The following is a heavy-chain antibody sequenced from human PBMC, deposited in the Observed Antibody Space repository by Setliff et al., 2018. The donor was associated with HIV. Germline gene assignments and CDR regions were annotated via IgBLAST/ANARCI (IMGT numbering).Heavy chain of an antibody. CDR2: IYPGDSDP. D-gene: IGHD3-22*01. CDR3: ARRMRYYDSSGYYGHYFDS. V-gene: IGHV5-51*01. Sequence: PGESLKISCKASGYSFTNYWIGWVRQMPGKGLEWMGIIYPGDSDPRYSPSFQGQVTISADKSISTAYLQWSSLKASDTAMYYCARRMRYYDSSGYYGHYFDSWGQGTLVTVSS. CDR1: GYSFTNYW. J-gene: IGHJ4*02.